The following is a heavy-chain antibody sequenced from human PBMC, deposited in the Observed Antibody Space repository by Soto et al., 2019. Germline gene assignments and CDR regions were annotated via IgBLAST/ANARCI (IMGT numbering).Heavy chain of an antibody. CDR3: PNAKGPSRRDGMDV. D-gene: IGHD6-13*01. CDR2: ISGSGGST. CDR1: GFTFSSYA. J-gene: IGHJ6*02. V-gene: IGHV3-23*01. Sequence: GGSLRLSCAASGFTFSSYAMSWVRQAPGKGLEWVSAISGSGGSTYYADSVKGRFTISRDNSKNTLYLQMNSMRAEDTAVYYCPNAKGPSRRDGMDVWGQGTTVTVSS.